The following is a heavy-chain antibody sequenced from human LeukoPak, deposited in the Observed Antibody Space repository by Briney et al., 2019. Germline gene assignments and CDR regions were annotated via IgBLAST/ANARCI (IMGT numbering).Heavy chain of an antibody. Sequence: PCGSPTISCAASGFAFSFYAMSWLRQPPGKGLEGVSTINAHSGTTSYAASVRGRFTISRDNSKNTLYLQVNTLRADDTATYYCAKPISGGLAVTADWFHPWGRGNLDLVSS. D-gene: IGHD6-19*01. J-gene: IGHJ5*01. V-gene: IGHV3-23*01. CDR2: INAHSGTT. CDR3: AKPISGGLAVTADWFHP. CDR1: GFAFSFYA.